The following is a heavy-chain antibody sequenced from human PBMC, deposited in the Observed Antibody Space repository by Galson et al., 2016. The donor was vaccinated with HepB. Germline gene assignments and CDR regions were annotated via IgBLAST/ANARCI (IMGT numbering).Heavy chain of an antibody. CDR3: ARGGPPRDIVVVPAAMNYYYGMDV. CDR1: GGTFSSYA. V-gene: IGHV1-69*13. CDR2: IIPIFGTA. Sequence: SVKVSCKASGGTFSSYAISWVRQAPGQGLEWMGGIIPIFGTANYAQKSQGRVTITADESTSTAYMELRRLRSEDTAVYYCARGGPPRDIVVVPAAMNYYYGMDVWGQGTTVTVSS. D-gene: IGHD2-2*01. J-gene: IGHJ6*02.